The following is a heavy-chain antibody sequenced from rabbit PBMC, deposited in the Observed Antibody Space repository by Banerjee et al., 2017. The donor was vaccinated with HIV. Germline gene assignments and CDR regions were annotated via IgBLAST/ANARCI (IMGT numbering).Heavy chain of an antibody. CDR3: AREGYGDGTGDYDL. V-gene: IGHV1S45*01. J-gene: IGHJ4*01. Sequence: QEQLEESGGGLVKPGGTLTLTCAVSGFTFSNYWMNWVRQAPGKGLEWIACIWTGSGTIYYASWAKGRFTCAKTSTTTVTLQMTSLTAADTSTYFCAREGYGDGTGDYDLWGQGTLVTFS. CDR1: GFTFSNYW. CDR2: IWTGSGTI. D-gene: IGHD7-1*01.